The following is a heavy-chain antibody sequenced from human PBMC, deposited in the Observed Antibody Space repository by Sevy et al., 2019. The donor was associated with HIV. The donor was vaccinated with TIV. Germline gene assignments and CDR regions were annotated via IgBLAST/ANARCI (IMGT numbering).Heavy chain of an antibody. J-gene: IGHJ2*01. CDR2: ISSSGSTI. Sequence: GGSLRLSCAASGFTFSDYYMSWIRQAPGKGLEWVSYISSSGSTIYYADSVKGRFTISRDNAKNSLYLQMNSLRAEDTAVDYCARVREYDYVWGSYRPSYWYFDLWGRGTLVTVSS. CDR1: GFTFSDYY. CDR3: ARVREYDYVWGSYRPSYWYFDL. V-gene: IGHV3-11*01. D-gene: IGHD3-16*02.